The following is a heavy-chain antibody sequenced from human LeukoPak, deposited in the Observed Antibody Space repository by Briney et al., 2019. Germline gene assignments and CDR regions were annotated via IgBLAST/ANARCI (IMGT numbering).Heavy chain of an antibody. V-gene: IGHV3-48*01. CDR3: ARVPSPGSSIGY. Sequence: QTGGSLRLSCAASGFTFNNYAMNWVRQAPGKGLEWVSYIDDSGSNIYYADSVKGRFTISRDNAKNSLYLQMNSLRAEDTAVYYCARVPSPGSSIGYRGQGTLVTVSS. CDR2: IDDSGSNI. D-gene: IGHD3-10*01. J-gene: IGHJ4*02. CDR1: GFTFNNYA.